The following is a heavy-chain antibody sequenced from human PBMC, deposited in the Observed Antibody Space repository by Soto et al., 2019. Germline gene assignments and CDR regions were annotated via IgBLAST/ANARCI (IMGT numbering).Heavy chain of an antibody. D-gene: IGHD5-18*01. J-gene: IGHJ4*02. Sequence: EVQLLESGGGLVQPGGSLTLSCAASGFTFSTYGMTWVRQAPGKGLEWVSGIGGGGGGTNYADSVKGRFTISRDNSKNALYLHMNSLRAEDTGLYYCAKGGYSYGGVFDYWGQGTLVTVSS. CDR1: GFTFSTYG. V-gene: IGHV3-23*01. CDR3: AKGGYSYGGVFDY. CDR2: IGGGGGGT.